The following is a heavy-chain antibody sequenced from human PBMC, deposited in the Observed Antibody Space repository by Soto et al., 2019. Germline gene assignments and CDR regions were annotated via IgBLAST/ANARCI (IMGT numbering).Heavy chain of an antibody. Sequence: PSETLSLTCAVYGGSFSGYYWSWIRQPPGKGLEWIGEINHSGSTNYNPSLKSRVTISVDTSKNQFSLKLSSVTAADTAVYYCARGLPRIEQWLVPSMDVWGQGTTVTVSS. D-gene: IGHD6-19*01. J-gene: IGHJ6*02. CDR1: GGSFSGYY. CDR3: ARGLPRIEQWLVPSMDV. V-gene: IGHV4-34*01. CDR2: INHSGST.